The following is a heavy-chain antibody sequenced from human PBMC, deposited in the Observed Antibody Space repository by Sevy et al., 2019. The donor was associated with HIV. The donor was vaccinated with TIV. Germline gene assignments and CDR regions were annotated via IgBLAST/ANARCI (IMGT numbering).Heavy chain of an antibody. D-gene: IGHD3-3*01. Sequence: ASVKDSCKASGYTFTSYGISWVRQAPGQGLEWMGWISAYNGNTNYAQKLQGRVTMTTDTSTSTAYMELRSLRSDDTAVYYCARVGPYDFWSGYTLTGAFDIWGQGTMVTVSS. J-gene: IGHJ3*02. CDR1: GYTFTSYG. V-gene: IGHV1-18*01. CDR2: ISAYNGNT. CDR3: ARVGPYDFWSGYTLTGAFDI.